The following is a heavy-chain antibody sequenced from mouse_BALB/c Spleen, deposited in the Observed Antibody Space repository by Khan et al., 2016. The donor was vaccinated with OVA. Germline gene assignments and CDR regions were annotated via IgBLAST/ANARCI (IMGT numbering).Heavy chain of an antibody. CDR1: DFNIRDTY. V-gene: IGHV14-3*02. CDR3: ATLYGNLFAF. CDR2: IDPPNDDS. Sequence: EVQLQQSGAEVVKPGASVKLSCSASDFNIRDTYIHWVKQRPEQGLEWIGRIDPPNDDSKYGPKFQDKATLTADTSSNTAYWQLRSLTSEDNAVYYFATLYGNLFAFWGQGTLVSVSA. D-gene: IGHD2-1*01. J-gene: IGHJ3*01.